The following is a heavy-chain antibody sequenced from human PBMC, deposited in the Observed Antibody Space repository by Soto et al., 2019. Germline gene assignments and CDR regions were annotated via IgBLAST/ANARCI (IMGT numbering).Heavy chain of an antibody. Sequence: LSCAASGFTFSSYAMSWVRQAPGKGLEWVSAISGSGGSTYYADSVKGRFTISRDNSKNTLYLQMNSLRAEDTAVYYCAPSGPSYGSGSYYTLDYWGQGTLVTVSS. CDR2: ISGSGGST. CDR1: GFTFSSYA. D-gene: IGHD3-10*01. CDR3: APSGPSYGSGSYYTLDY. J-gene: IGHJ4*02. V-gene: IGHV3-23*01.